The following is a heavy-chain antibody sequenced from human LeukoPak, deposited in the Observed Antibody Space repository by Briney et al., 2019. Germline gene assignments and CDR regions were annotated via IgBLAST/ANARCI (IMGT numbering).Heavy chain of an antibody. CDR2: ISYDGSNK. V-gene: IGHV3-30*18. J-gene: IGHJ4*02. Sequence: PGGSLRLSCAASGFTFSSYGMHWVRQAPGKGLEWVAVISYDGSNKYYADSVKGRFTISRDNSKNTLYLQMNSLRAEDTAVYYCAKDPSNNYGSGTKYFDYWGQGTLVTVSS. CDR3: AKDPSNNYGSGTKYFDY. D-gene: IGHD3-10*01. CDR1: GFTFSSYG.